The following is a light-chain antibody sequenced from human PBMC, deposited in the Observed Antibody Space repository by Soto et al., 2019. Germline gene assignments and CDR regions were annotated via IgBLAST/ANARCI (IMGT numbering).Light chain of an antibody. CDR2: DAS. CDR1: HSVKTF. Sequence: EIVLTQSPSTLSLSPGERATRSCRASHSVKTFLVWYQQRPGQAPRLLIHDASHSASGIPDRFSGSCFGTDCTLTISSLAPADAAVYYCQQRSNWPPITFGQGTRLEI. CDR3: QQRSNWPPIT. J-gene: IGKJ5*01. V-gene: IGKV3-11*01.